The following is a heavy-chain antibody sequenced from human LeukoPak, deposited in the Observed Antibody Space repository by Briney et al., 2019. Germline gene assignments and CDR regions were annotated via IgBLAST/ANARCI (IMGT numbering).Heavy chain of an antibody. V-gene: IGHV1-69*13. CDR2: IIPIFGTA. CDR1: GGTFSSYA. Sequence: SVKVSCKASGGTFSSYAISWVRQAPGQGLEWMGGIIPIFGTANYAQKFQGRVTITADESTSTAYMELSSLRSEDTAVYYCARVGPYSGSYGGWFDHWGQGTLVTVSS. CDR3: ARVGPYSGSYGGWFDH. D-gene: IGHD1-26*01. J-gene: IGHJ5*02.